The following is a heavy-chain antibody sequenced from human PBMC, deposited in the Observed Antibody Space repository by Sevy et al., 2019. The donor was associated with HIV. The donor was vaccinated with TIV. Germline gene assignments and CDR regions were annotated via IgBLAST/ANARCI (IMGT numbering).Heavy chain of an antibody. Sequence: SETLSLTCAVYGGSFSDYYWSWIRQPPGGGLEWIGEISHIGSTNYNPSLKSRVTMSLDTSTNQFSLKLKSMTAADTAVYYCARSIASVLPGPLGLLFRVYSNWFGPWGQGTLVTVSS. CDR2: ISHIGST. CDR1: GGSFSDYY. V-gene: IGHV4-34*01. D-gene: IGHD6-13*01. J-gene: IGHJ5*02. CDR3: ARSIASVLPGPLGLLFRVYSNWFGP.